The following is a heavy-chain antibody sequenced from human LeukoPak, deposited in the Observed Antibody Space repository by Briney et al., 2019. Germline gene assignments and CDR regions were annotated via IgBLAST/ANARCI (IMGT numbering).Heavy chain of an antibody. J-gene: IGHJ4*02. Sequence: GGSLRLSCTASGFIFDDFGMNWVRQVPGKGLEWVSGINWNSDSINYVESVRGRFTISRDNAKNSLYLQMNSLRAGDTAVYYCARGPVAGPFDYWGQGTLVTVSS. CDR3: ARGPVAGPFDY. V-gene: IGHV3-20*04. CDR1: GFIFDDFG. D-gene: IGHD6-19*01. CDR2: INWNSDSI.